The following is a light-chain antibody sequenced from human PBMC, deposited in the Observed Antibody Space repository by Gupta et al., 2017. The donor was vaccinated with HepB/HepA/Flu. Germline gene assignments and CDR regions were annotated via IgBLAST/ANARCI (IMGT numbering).Light chain of an antibody. J-gene: IGLJ2*01. Sequence: SYVLTQPPSVSVAPGKTATLACEGNNIEIYSVHWYQQKTGQAPVLVVYDDRDRPSGIPERFSGSNSGNTATLSTSRVETGDEADYYCQVWDTASDHVVFGGGTTLTVL. V-gene: IGLV3-21*03. CDR2: DDR. CDR3: QVWDTASDHVV. CDR1: NIEIYS.